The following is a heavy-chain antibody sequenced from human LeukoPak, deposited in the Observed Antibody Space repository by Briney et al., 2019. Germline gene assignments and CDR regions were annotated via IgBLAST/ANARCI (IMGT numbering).Heavy chain of an antibody. D-gene: IGHD6-13*01. Sequence: SETLSLTCAVYGGSFSGYYWSWIRQPPGKGLEWIGEINHSGSTNYNPSLKSRVTISVDMSKNQFSLKLSSVTAADTAVYYCARGVGSSWYYFDYWGQGTLVTVSS. V-gene: IGHV4-34*01. J-gene: IGHJ4*02. CDR3: ARGVGSSWYYFDY. CDR1: GGSFSGYY. CDR2: INHSGST.